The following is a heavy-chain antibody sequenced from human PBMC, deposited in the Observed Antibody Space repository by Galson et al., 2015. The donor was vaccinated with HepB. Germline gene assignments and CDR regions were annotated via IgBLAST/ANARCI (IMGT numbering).Heavy chain of an antibody. CDR3: ARVGMGYGDPYYYGMDV. CDR1: GFTFSSYS. CDR2: ISTSSSTM. D-gene: IGHD4-17*01. J-gene: IGHJ6*02. Sequence: SLRLSCAASGFTFSSYSMNWVRQAPGKGLEWVSYISTSSSTMFYADSVKGRFTISRDNAKNSLYLQMNSLRAEDTAVYYCARVGMGYGDPYYYGMDVWGQGTTVTVSS. V-gene: IGHV3-48*04.